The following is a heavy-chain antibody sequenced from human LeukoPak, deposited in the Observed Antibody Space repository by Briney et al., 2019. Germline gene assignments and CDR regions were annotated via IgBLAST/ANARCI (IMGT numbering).Heavy chain of an antibody. CDR3: ATWSSSWYLWY. Sequence: PSETLSLTCAVSGYSISNGYYWGWIRQPPGKGLEWIGSIYHSGNTYYNPSLKSRVTISVDTSKNQFSLKLTSVTAADTAVYYCATWSSSWYLWYWGQVTLVTVSS. CDR2: IYHSGNT. D-gene: IGHD6-13*01. V-gene: IGHV4-38-2*01. CDR1: GYSISNGYY. J-gene: IGHJ4*02.